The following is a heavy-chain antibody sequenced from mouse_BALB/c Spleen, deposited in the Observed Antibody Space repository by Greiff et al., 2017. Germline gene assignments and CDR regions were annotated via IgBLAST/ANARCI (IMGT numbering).Heavy chain of an antibody. V-gene: IGHV5-9*03. D-gene: IGHD2-1*01. CDR1: GFTFSSYT. CDR3: ARYGNLFDY. J-gene: IGHJ2*01. Sequence: DVHLVESGGGLVKPGGSLKLSCAASGFTFSSYTMAWVRQTPEKRLEWVATISSGGGNTYYPDSVKGRFTISRDNAKNNLYLQMSSLRSEDTALFDCARYGNLFDYWGQGTTLTVSS. CDR2: ISSGGGNT.